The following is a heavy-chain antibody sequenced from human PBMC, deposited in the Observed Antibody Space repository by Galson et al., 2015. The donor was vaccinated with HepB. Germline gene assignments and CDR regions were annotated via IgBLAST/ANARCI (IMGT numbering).Heavy chain of an antibody. CDR2: ISSSSSYI. V-gene: IGHV3-21*01. J-gene: IGHJ6*03. CDR1: GFTFSSYS. D-gene: IGHD3-3*01. Sequence: SLRLSCAASGFTFSSYSMNWVRQAPGKGLEWVSSISSSSSYIYYADSVKGRFTISRDNAKNSLYLQMNSLRAEDTAVYYCASFQGSSRLFGYYYMDVWGKGTTVTVSS. CDR3: ASFQGSSRLFGYYYMDV.